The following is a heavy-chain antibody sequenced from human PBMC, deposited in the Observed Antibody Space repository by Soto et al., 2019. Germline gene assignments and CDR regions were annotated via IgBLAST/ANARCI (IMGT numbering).Heavy chain of an antibody. Sequence: GGSLRLSCAASGFTFSSYSMNWVRQAPGKGLEWVSYISAGGGSIYYAESVKGRFTISRDNAKNSLYLQMNSLRAEDAAVYYCARRSDYQDFWGQGTLVTVSS. V-gene: IGHV3-48*01. CDR2: ISAGGGSI. CDR1: GFTFSSYS. J-gene: IGHJ4*02. D-gene: IGHD4-17*01. CDR3: ARRSDYQDF.